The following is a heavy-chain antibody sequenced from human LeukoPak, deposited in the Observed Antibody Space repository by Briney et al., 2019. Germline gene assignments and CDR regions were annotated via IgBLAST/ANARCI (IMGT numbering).Heavy chain of an antibody. CDR1: GYTFTSYA. Sequence: ASVNVSCKASGYTFTSYAMHWLRQAPGQRLGWRGGINACNGNTKYSQKFQGRVTIARGTSASTTYMELSRLRSEDTAVYYCARVGYYGSGSYYNDYGMDVWGQGTSVTVSS. CDR2: INACNGNT. D-gene: IGHD3-10*01. V-gene: IGHV1-3*01. J-gene: IGHJ6*01. CDR3: ARVGYYGSGSYYNDYGMDV.